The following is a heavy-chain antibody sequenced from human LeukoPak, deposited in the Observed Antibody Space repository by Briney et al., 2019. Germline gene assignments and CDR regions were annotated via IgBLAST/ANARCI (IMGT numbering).Heavy chain of an antibody. Sequence: SETLSLTCTVSGGSISSYYWNWIRQPAGKGLEWIGRIYTSGSTNYNPSLKSRVTMSVDTSKNQFSLKLSSVTAADTAVYYCARDLDYYDSSGYFDYWGQGTLVTVSS. CDR1: GGSISSYY. V-gene: IGHV4-4*07. CDR3: ARDLDYYDSSGYFDY. J-gene: IGHJ4*02. D-gene: IGHD3-22*01. CDR2: IYTSGST.